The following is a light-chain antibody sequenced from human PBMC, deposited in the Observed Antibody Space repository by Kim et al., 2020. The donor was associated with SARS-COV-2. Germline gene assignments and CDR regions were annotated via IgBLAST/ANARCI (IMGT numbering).Light chain of an antibody. CDR2: DVD. CDR3: CSYARRCEV. V-gene: IGLV2-11*01. CDR1: SSDVGGYNH. Sequence: QSALTQPRSVSGSPGQSVTISCTGTSSDVGGYNHVSWHQQHPGKAPKLLVYDVDKRPSGVPDRFSGSKSGNTASLTISGLQAEDEADYYCCSYARRCEVFGTGTKVTVL. J-gene: IGLJ1*01.